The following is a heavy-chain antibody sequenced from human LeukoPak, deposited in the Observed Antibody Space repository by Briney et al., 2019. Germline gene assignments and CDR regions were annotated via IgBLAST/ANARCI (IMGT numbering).Heavy chain of an antibody. V-gene: IGHV3-20*04. CDR3: ARVYSSSSAVSEIYYYYYMDV. Sequence: GGSLRLSCAASGFTFGNYGMSWVRQAPGKGLEWVSGINWNGGSTGYADSVEGRFTIFRDNAKNSQYLQMNSLRVEDTALYYCARVYSSSSAVSEIYYYYYMDVWGKGTTVTVSS. CDR1: GFTFGNYG. D-gene: IGHD6-6*01. J-gene: IGHJ6*03. CDR2: INWNGGST.